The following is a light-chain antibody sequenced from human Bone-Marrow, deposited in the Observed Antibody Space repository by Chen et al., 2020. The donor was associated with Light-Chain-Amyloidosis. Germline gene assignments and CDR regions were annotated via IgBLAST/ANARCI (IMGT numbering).Light chain of an antibody. CDR1: SGSIATNY. CDR2: EDD. J-gene: IGLJ3*02. V-gene: IGLV6-57*01. Sequence: NFMLTQPHSVSESPGKTVLISSTRSSGSIATNYIQWYQQRPGRSPTTVIYEDDQKPSGVPDRFSCSIDRCSNAASLTITGVEAEDEADYYCQSYQGSSQGVFGGGTKLTVL. CDR3: QSYQGSSQGV.